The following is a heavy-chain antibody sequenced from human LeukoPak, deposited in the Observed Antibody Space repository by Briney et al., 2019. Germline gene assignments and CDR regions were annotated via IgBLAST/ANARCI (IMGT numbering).Heavy chain of an antibody. D-gene: IGHD6-19*01. CDR3: ASGGYSSGWYGSFDI. CDR2: IHYTGNT. Sequence: ASETLSLTCTVSSASVTSDSYYWGWIRQPPGKGLEWIGDIHYTGNTYYNPSLKSRVTISIDRSKNHFSLQLTSVTAADTAVYSCASGGYSSGWYGSFDIWGQWTVVTVSS. J-gene: IGHJ3*02. V-gene: IGHV4-39*02. CDR1: SASVTSDSYY.